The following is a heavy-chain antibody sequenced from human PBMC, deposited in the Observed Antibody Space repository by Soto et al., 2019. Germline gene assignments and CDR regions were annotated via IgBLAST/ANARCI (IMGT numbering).Heavy chain of an antibody. V-gene: IGHV3-9*01. CDR2: ISWNSGSI. D-gene: IGHD5-18*01. CDR3: AKDMEYSYAKATFDY. CDR1: GFTFDDYA. J-gene: IGHJ4*02. Sequence: EVQLVESGGGLVQPGRSLRLSCAASGFTFDDYAMHWVRQAPGKGLEWVSGISWNSGSIGYADSVKGRFTISRDNAKNSLYLQMNSLRAEATALYYCAKDMEYSYAKATFDYWGQGTLVTVSS.